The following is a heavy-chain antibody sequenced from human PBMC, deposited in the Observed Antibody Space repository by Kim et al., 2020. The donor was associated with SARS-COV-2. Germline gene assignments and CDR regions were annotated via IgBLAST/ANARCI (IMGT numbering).Heavy chain of an antibody. D-gene: IGHD3-22*01. Sequence: GGSLRLSCAASGYTVTYSYMGWVRQAPGKGLEWVSFIYSGGNTLYADSVTGRLILSRDHSKNTLYLQMNSVRTEDTAVYYCATVVFYYDAGYFKNWGQGTLVIVSS. J-gene: IGHJ1*01. CDR1: GYTVTYSY. CDR3: ATVVFYYDAGYFKN. CDR2: IYSGGNT. V-gene: IGHV3-66*01.